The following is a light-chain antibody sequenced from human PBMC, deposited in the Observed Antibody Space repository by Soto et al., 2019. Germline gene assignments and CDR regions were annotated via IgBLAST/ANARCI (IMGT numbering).Light chain of an antibody. CDR1: QNIRTY. V-gene: IGKV1-39*01. CDR3: QQSYSDPLT. Sequence: DIQMTQSPSSLSASVGDRVTITCRASQNIRTYLNWYQQRPWKAPKFLIYAASSLQDGVQSRFSGSESGTDYTLTISSLQPEDSATYYCQQSYSDPLTFGQGTKLEIK. CDR2: AAS. J-gene: IGKJ2*01.